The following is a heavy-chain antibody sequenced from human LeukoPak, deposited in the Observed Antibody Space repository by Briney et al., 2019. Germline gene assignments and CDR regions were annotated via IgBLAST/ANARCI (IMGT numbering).Heavy chain of an antibody. Sequence: GASVKVSCKASGYTVTTYAMNWMRQAPGQGPEWMGWINTVNGDPTYAQGFTGRFVFSLDTSVNTAYLQISNLQPEDTAVYYCTRDNYDSGANTFDIWGQGTMVTVSS. CDR2: INTVNGDP. CDR1: GYTVTTYA. CDR3: TRDNYDSGANTFDI. J-gene: IGHJ3*02. V-gene: IGHV7-4-1*02. D-gene: IGHD3-16*01.